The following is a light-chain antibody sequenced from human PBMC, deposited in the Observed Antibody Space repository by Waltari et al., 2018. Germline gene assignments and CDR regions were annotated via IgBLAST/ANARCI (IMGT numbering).Light chain of an antibody. Sequence: DIQMTQSPSTLSASVGDRVTITCRASQIINGWLAWYQQKPGKAPELLLHDASTLESGVPPRFSGSGSGTEFTLTISSVQPEDVATYYCQQYLLFWTFGQGTRVEIK. CDR1: QIINGW. V-gene: IGKV1-5*01. J-gene: IGKJ1*01. CDR2: DAS. CDR3: QQYLLFWT.